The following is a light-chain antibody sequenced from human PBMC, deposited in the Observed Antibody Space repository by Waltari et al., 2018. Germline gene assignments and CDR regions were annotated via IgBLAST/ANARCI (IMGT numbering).Light chain of an antibody. CDR1: QGVLFNSNNKNY. V-gene: IGKV4-1*01. Sequence: DMLLPRSPDPLAVSLGRRPPINCKSIQGVLFNSNNKNYLAWYQQKPGQPPKLLIYWASTRESGVPDRFSGSGSGTDFALTISSLQAEDVAVYYCQQYFNTPYTFGQGTKLEIK. J-gene: IGKJ2*01. CDR2: WAS. CDR3: QQYFNTPYT.